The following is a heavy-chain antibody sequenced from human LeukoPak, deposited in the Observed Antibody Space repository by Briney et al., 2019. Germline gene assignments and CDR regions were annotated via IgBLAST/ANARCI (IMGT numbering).Heavy chain of an antibody. CDR2: IWNDGSKK. CDR3: ARDLGRAAAGTGSDH. CDR1: GFTFSTYW. J-gene: IGHJ4*02. D-gene: IGHD6-13*01. Sequence: PGGSLRLSCAASGFTFSTYWMSWVRQAPGKGLEWVAVIWNDGSKKYYADSVKGRFTISRDNSKNTLYLQMNSLRAEDTAAYYCARDLGRAAAGTGSDHWGQGTLVTVSS. V-gene: IGHV3-33*07.